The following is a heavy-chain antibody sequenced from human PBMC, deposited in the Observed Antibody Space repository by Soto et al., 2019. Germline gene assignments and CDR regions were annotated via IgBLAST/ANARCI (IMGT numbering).Heavy chain of an antibody. V-gene: IGHV3-23*01. CDR3: AKGSRYYDSSGYYYFDY. CDR2: ISGSGGST. Sequence: PGGSLRLSCAASGFTFSSYAISWVRQAPGKGLEWVSAISGSGGSTYYADSVKGRFTISRDNSKNTLYLQMNSLRAEDTAVYYCAKGSRYYDSSGYYYFDYWGQGTLVTVSS. J-gene: IGHJ4*02. D-gene: IGHD3-22*01. CDR1: GFTFSSYA.